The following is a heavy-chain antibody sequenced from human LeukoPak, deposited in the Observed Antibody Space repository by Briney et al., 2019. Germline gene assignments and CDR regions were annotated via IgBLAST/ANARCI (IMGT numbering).Heavy chain of an antibody. Sequence: ASVKVSCKASGYTFTSYGISWVRQAPGQGLEWMGWISAYNGNTNYAQKLQGRVTITTDTSTSTAYMELRSLRSDDTAVYYCARESILTGSNYYYYMDVWGKGTTVTISS. CDR1: GYTFTSYG. V-gene: IGHV1-18*01. D-gene: IGHD3-9*01. J-gene: IGHJ6*03. CDR2: ISAYNGNT. CDR3: ARESILTGSNYYYYMDV.